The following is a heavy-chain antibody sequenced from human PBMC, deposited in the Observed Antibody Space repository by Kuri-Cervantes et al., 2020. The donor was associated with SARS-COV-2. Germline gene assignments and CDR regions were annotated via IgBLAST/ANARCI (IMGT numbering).Heavy chain of an antibody. CDR2: MNPNSGNT. D-gene: IGHD6-19*01. J-gene: IGHJ6*03. CDR1: GYTFTSYE. Sequence: NDSCKAPGYTFTSYEINWVRQATGQGLEWMGWMNPNSGNTGYAQKFRGRVTMTRNTSISTAYMELSSLRSEDTAVYYCARGRARYSSGWLRPDILYYYMDVWGKGTTVTVSS. V-gene: IGHV1-8*02. CDR3: ARGRARYSSGWLRPDILYYYMDV.